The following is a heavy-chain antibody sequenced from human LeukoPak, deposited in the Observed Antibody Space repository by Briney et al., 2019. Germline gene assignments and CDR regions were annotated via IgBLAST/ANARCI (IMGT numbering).Heavy chain of an antibody. CDR1: GFTFSSYA. J-gene: IGHJ6*04. CDR3: AKPTYRGAISYAYYYYGMDV. V-gene: IGHV3-23*01. D-gene: IGHD3-10*01. Sequence: GGSLRVSCAASGFTFSSYAMNWVRQAPGKGLEWVSGISGRGGSTYYADSVKGRLTISRDNSKNTLSLQMNSLRVEDTAIYYCAKPTYRGAISYAYYYYGMDVWGKGTTVTVSS. CDR2: ISGRGGST.